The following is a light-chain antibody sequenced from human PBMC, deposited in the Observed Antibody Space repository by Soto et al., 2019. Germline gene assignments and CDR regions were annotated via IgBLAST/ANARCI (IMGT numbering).Light chain of an antibody. CDR2: GVS. V-gene: IGKV1-39*01. Sequence: DIRVTQSPSSMSASLGDRVTITCRTSQTINSDLNWYQQKPGKAPSLLIFGVSHLYSVVPSRFSGGGSGTLFTLTINDLRREDSAIYFCQLTPTPPWTFGQGTKVEV. CDR1: QTINSD. CDR3: QLTPTPPWT. J-gene: IGKJ1*01.